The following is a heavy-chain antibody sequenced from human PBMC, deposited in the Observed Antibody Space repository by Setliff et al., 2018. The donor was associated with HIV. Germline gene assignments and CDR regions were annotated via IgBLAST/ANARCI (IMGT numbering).Heavy chain of an antibody. V-gene: IGHV4-4*09. CDR2: VYASGET. D-gene: IGHD3-10*01. Sequence: SETLSLTCTVSGDSISSYSWNWIRQPPGRGLEWIGYVYASGETNYNPSLKSRVTMSTDTSRNQFFLNLNYATAADTAVYFCARDRHSSGLGSYGPWGPGILVTSPQ. CDR3: ARDRHSSGLGSYGP. J-gene: IGHJ5*02. CDR1: GDSISSYS.